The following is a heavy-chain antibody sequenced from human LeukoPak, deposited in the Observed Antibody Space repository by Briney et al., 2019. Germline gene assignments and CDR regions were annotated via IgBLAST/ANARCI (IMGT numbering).Heavy chain of an antibody. CDR1: GGSISSGGYS. CDR3: GGGGYYYGMDV. V-gene: IGHV4-30-2*01. D-gene: IGHD3-16*01. Sequence: SETLSLTCAVSGGSISSGGYSWSWIRQPPGKGLEWIGYIYHSGSTYYNPSLKGRVTISVDRSKNQFSLKLSSVTAADTAVYYCGGGGYYYGMDVWGQGTTVTVSS. CDR2: IYHSGST. J-gene: IGHJ6*02.